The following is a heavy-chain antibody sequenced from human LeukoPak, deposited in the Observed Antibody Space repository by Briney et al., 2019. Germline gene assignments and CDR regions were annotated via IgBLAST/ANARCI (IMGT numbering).Heavy chain of an antibody. CDR1: GGTFSSYA. CDR3: ARQEYCSGGSCYPGVGY. Sequence: GSSVKVSCKASGGTFSSYAISWVRQAPGQGLEWMGGIIPIFGTANYAQKFQGRVTITADESTSTAYMELSSLRSEDTAVYYCARQEYCSGGSCYPGVGYWGQGTLVTVSS. D-gene: IGHD2-15*01. CDR2: IIPIFGTA. V-gene: IGHV1-69*01. J-gene: IGHJ4*02.